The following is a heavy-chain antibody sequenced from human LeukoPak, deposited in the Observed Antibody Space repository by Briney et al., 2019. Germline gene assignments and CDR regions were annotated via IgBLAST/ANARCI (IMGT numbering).Heavy chain of an antibody. V-gene: IGHV3-49*03. CDR3: TRARSYFDS. Sequence: GRSLRPSCSASGFTSGYYAMIWLRQAPGKGLDWVGFVRSNTYGGTTDYAASVKGTLTISRDEAKAIPSLQMNSLKTQDTAMYYCTRARSYFDSSGQGALVTVSS. J-gene: IGHJ4*02. CDR2: VRSNTYGGTT. CDR1: GFTSGYYA.